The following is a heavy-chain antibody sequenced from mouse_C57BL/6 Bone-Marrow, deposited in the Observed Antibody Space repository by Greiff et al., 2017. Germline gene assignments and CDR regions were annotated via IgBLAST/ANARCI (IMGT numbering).Heavy chain of an antibody. CDR1: GYTFTSYW. CDR2: IDPSDSYT. V-gene: IGHV1-50*01. CDR3: ARSGYYGSSSY. Sequence: QVQLQQSGAELVKPGASVKLSCKASGYTFTSYWMQWVKQRPGQGLEWIGEIDPSDSYTNYNQKFKGKATLTVDTSSSTAYMQLSSLTSEDSAVYYCARSGYYGSSSYWGQGTSVTVSS. J-gene: IGHJ4*01. D-gene: IGHD1-1*01.